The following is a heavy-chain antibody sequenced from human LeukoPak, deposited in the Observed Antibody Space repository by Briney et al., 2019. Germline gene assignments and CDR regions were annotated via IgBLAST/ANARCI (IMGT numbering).Heavy chain of an antibody. D-gene: IGHD1-26*01. V-gene: IGHV4-34*01. CDR2: INHSGST. Sequence: NTSETLSLTCAVYGGSFRGYYWSWIRQPAGQGLEWIEEINHSGSTNYNPSLKRRVTISVDTSKNQFSLKLSSVTAADTAVYYCARGYSGSPELYYGMDVWGQGTTVTVSS. CDR1: GGSFRGYY. CDR3: ARGYSGSPELYYGMDV. J-gene: IGHJ6*02.